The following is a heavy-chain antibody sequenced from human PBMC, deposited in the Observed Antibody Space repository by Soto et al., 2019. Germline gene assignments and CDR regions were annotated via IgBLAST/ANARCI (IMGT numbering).Heavy chain of an antibody. Sequence: GGSLRLSCAASGFTFSSYAMSWVRQAPGKGLEWVSAISGSGGSTYYADSVKGRFTISRDNAKNSLYLQMNSLRAEDTAGYYCARSDAYVLRFLEWLSEKLYYYYYMDVWGKGTTVTVSS. CDR2: ISGSGGST. V-gene: IGHV3-23*01. D-gene: IGHD3-3*01. CDR3: ARSDAYVLRFLEWLSEKLYYYYYMDV. CDR1: GFTFSSYA. J-gene: IGHJ6*03.